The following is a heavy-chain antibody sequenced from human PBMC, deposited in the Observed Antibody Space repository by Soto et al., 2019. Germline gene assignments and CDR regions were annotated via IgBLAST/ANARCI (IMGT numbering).Heavy chain of an antibody. CDR3: ARQPILPYYSMDV. V-gene: IGHV4-59*08. D-gene: IGHD2-2*02. J-gene: IGHJ6*02. CDR1: GGSISSYY. Sequence: QVQLQESGPGLVKPSETLSLTCTVSGGSISSYYWSWIRQPPGKGLEWIGYIYYSGSTNYNPSLTSRVTTSVDTSKNQFSLNLSSVPAADTAVYSCARQPILPYYSMDVWGQGATVTVSS. CDR2: IYYSGST.